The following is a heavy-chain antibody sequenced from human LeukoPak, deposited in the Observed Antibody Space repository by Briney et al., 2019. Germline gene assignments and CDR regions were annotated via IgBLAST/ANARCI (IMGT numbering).Heavy chain of an antibody. CDR3: AREARGLED. CDR1: GYTFTGYY. CDR2: IIPIFGTA. Sequence: ASVKVSCKASGYTFTGYYMHWVRQAPGQGLEWMGWIIPIFGTANYAQKFQGRVTITADKSTSTAYMELSSLRSEDTAVYYCAREARGLEDWGQGTLVTVSS. V-gene: IGHV1-69*06. D-gene: IGHD3-3*01. J-gene: IGHJ4*02.